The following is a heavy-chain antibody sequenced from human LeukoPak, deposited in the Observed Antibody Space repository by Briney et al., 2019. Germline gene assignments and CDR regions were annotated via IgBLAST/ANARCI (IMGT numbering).Heavy chain of an antibody. V-gene: IGHV3-74*01. CDR1: GFTFSSYW. CDR3: AGIVGAKTY. J-gene: IGHJ4*02. Sequence: GGSLRLSCAASGFTFSSYWIHWVRQAPGKGLVWVSRINSDGSSTTYADSVKGRFTISRDNAKNTLYLQMNGLTAEDTAVYYCAGIVGAKTYWGQGTLVTVSS. CDR2: INSDGSST. D-gene: IGHD1-26*01.